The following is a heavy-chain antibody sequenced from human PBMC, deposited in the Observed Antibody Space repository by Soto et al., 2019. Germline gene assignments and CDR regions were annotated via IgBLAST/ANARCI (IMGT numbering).Heavy chain of an antibody. CDR2: ISYDGSNK. CDR1: GSSLRSYS. Sequence: SLRRPCAPPGSSLRSYSTLWVPQAPAKGLAWVAVISYDGSNKYYADSVKGRFTISRDNTKTTLYLQMNSLRAEDTAVYYCAKTTNSGYDLLRLYYYYGIDVWGQGTKVTVSS. D-gene: IGHD5-12*01. J-gene: IGHJ6*02. CDR3: AKTTNSGYDLLRLYYYYGIDV. V-gene: IGHV3-30-3*02.